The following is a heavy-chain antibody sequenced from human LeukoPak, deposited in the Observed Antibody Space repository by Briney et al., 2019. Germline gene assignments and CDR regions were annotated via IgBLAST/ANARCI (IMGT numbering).Heavy chain of an antibody. V-gene: IGHV4-59*01. Sequence: SETLSLTCTVSGGSISSYYWSWIRQPPEKGLEWIGYIYSSGSTNYNPSLRSRVTISVDTSKNQFSLKLNSVTAAGTAVYYCARRGDTIFGVVNMAGWFDPWGQGTLVTVSS. J-gene: IGHJ5*02. CDR2: IYSSGST. CDR1: GGSISSYY. D-gene: IGHD3-3*01. CDR3: ARRGDTIFGVVNMAGWFDP.